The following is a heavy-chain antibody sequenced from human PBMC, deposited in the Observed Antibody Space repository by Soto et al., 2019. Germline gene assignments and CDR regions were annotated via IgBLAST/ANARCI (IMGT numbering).Heavy chain of an antibody. V-gene: IGHV1-58*01. CDR1: GFAFSNSA. D-gene: IGHD2-15*01. CDR3: AAELYSGGTCCSFDI. J-gene: IGHJ3*02. Sequence: QMQVVQSGPEVKQPGTSVKVSCKTSGFAFSNSAVQWVRQARGQRLEWMGWIVVGSGSTNYEQRFQKRVTIPRDMSTSTVQMELSCLSSEDTAVYYCAAELYSGGTCCSFDIWGQGTMVTVSS. CDR2: IVVGSGST.